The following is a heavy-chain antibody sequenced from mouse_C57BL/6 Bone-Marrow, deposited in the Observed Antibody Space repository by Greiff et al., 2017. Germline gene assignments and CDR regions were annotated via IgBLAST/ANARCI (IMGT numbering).Heavy chain of an antibody. CDR1: GFSLTSYG. CDR2: IWSDGST. V-gene: IGHV2-6-1*01. Sequence: VQLQESGPGLVAPSQSLSITCTVSGFSLTSYGVHWVRQPPGKGLEWLVVIWSDGSTTYNSALKSRLSISKDNSKSQVFSKMNSLQTDDTAMYYCARQRGNYVRAMDYWGQGTSVTVSS. D-gene: IGHD2-1*01. CDR3: ARQRGNYVRAMDY. J-gene: IGHJ4*01.